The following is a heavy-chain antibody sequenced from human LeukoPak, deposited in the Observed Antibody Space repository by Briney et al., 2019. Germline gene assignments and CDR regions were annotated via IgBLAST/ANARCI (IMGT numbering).Heavy chain of an antibody. D-gene: IGHD6-19*01. J-gene: IGHJ3*02. CDR3: ARTLSGWYGFVI. CDR2: ISYSGST. CDR1: GGSIRSSSYY. Sequence: PSETLSLTYTVSGGSIRSSSYYWGWIRQPPGKGLEWIGSISYSGSTDYNPSLKSRVTISADTSKNQFSLKLTSVTAADTAVYYCARTLSGWYGFVIWGQGTMVTVSS. V-gene: IGHV4-39*01.